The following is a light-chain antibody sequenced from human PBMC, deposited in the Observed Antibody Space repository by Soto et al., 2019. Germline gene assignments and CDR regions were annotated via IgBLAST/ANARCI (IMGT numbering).Light chain of an antibody. J-gene: IGLJ1*01. CDR1: NIGSKS. CDR2: DDS. Sequence: SYELTQPPSVSVAPGQTARITCGGNNIGSKSVQWYHQKAGQAPVLVVYDDSERPSGIPERFSGSNSGNTATLTISRVEAGDEADYYCQVWDSSSDHYVFGNGTKAHRP. V-gene: IGLV3-21*02. CDR3: QVWDSSSDHYV.